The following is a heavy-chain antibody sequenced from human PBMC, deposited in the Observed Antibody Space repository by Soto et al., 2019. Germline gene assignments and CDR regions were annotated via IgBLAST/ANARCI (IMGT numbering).Heavy chain of an antibody. V-gene: IGHV1-18*01. J-gene: IGHJ4*01. CDR2: ISAYNGNT. D-gene: IGHD2-2*01. CDR1: GYTFTSYG. CDR3: ARGDYARTGYYFHY. Sequence: QVQLVQSGAEVKKPGASVKVSCKASGYTFTSYGISWVRQAPGQGLVWMGWISAYNGNTNYAQNLQGRVTMTTDTSTSTGYMQLRILTSDDTALYYCARGDYARTGYYFHYWGHEALVTVSS.